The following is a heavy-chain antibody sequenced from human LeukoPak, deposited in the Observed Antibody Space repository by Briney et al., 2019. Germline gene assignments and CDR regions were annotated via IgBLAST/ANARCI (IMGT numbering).Heavy chain of an antibody. CDR2: IYYSGST. Sequence: SETLSLTCTVSGGSISSYYWSWIRQPPGKGLEWIGYIYYSGSTNYNPSIKSRVTISVDTSKNQFSLKLSSVTAADTAVYYRARYSSGWYMSVYYFDYWGQGTLVTVSS. V-gene: IGHV4-59*01. CDR3: ARYSSGWYMSVYYFDY. D-gene: IGHD6-19*01. CDR1: GGSISSYY. J-gene: IGHJ4*02.